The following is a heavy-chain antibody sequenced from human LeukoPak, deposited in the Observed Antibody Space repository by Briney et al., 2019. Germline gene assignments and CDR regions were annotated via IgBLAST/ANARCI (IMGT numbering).Heavy chain of an antibody. Sequence: SETLSLTCAVYGGSFSGYYWSWIRQPPGKGLEWIGEINHSGSTNYNPSLKSRVTISVDTPKNQFSLKLSSVTAADTAVYYCARGLMATISSLLDYWGQGTLVTVSS. CDR1: GGSFSGYY. D-gene: IGHD5-24*01. V-gene: IGHV4-34*01. J-gene: IGHJ4*02. CDR3: ARGLMATISSLLDY. CDR2: INHSGST.